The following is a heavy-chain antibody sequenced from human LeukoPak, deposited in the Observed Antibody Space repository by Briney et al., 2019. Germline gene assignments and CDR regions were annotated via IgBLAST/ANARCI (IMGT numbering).Heavy chain of an antibody. CDR1: GFTFSSYE. J-gene: IGHJ4*02. Sequence: GGSLRLSCAASGFTFSSYEMNWVRQAPGKGLEWVSSISSSSSYIYYADSVKGRFTISRDNAKNSLYLQMNSLRAEDTAVYYCARDPRGDYVFDYWGQGTLVTVSS. CDR3: ARDPRGDYVFDY. V-gene: IGHV3-21*01. D-gene: IGHD4-17*01. CDR2: ISSSSSYI.